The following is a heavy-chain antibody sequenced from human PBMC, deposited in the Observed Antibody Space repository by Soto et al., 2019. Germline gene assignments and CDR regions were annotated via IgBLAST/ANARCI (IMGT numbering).Heavy chain of an antibody. V-gene: IGHV4-34*09. CDR3: ARGCIVGATHTDFDY. Sequence: SETLSLTCAVYGGSFSGYYWSWIRQPPGKGLEWIGEINHSGSTNYNPSLKSRVTISVDTSKNQFSLKLSSVTAADTAVYYCARGCIVGATHTDFDYWGQGTLVTVSS. CDR1: GGSFSGYY. J-gene: IGHJ4*02. D-gene: IGHD1-26*01. CDR2: INHSGST.